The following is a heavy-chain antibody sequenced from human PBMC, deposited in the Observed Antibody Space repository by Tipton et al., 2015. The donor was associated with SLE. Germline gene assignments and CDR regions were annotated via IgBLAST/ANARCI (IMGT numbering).Heavy chain of an antibody. Sequence: SLRLSCAAPGFTFSSYAMHWVRQAPGKGLEWVAVISYDGSNKYYADSVKGRFTISRDNSKNTLYLQMSSLRAEDTAVYYCAREATYYYDSSSRAYFDYWGQGTLVTVSS. J-gene: IGHJ4*02. D-gene: IGHD3-22*01. CDR1: GFTFSSYA. V-gene: IGHV3-30*04. CDR3: AREATYYYDSSSRAYFDY. CDR2: ISYDGSNK.